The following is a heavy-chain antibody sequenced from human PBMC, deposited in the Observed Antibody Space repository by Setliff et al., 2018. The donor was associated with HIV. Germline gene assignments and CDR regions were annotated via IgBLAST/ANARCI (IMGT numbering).Heavy chain of an antibody. Sequence: PSETLSLTCTVSGGSFASRSYYWGWIRQPPGKGLEWIGSIFYSGITYYNPSLKSRVTISVDTSKTQFSLNRTSVTAADTAVYYCARSKTFYDFWGGYYTHGAFKIWGLGTMVTVSS. CDR3: ARSKTFYDFWGGYYTHGAFKI. CDR1: GGSFASRSYY. CDR2: IFYSGIT. D-gene: IGHD3-3*01. J-gene: IGHJ3*02. V-gene: IGHV4-39*01.